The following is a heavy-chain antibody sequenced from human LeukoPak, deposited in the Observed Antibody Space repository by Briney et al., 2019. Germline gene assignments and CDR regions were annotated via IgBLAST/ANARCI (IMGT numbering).Heavy chain of an antibody. V-gene: IGHV4-59*01. CDR3: ARDISNYIYYSDMDV. Sequence: SETLSLTCIVSGGSISSYYWNWIRQPPGKGLEWIGYIHYSGSTNYNPSLKSRVTISVDTSKNQFSLKLRSVTAADTAIYFCARDISNYIYYSDMDVWGQGTTVTVSS. CDR2: IHYSGST. CDR1: GGSISSYY. D-gene: IGHD4-11*01. J-gene: IGHJ6*02.